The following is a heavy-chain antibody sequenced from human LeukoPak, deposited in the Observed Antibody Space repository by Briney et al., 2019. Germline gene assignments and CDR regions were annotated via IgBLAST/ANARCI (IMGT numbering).Heavy chain of an antibody. V-gene: IGHV3-21*01. CDR1: GFTFSSYS. Sequence: PGGSLRLSCAASGFTFSSYSMNSVRQAPGKGLEWVSSISSSSSYIYYADSVKGRFTITRDNAKNSLYLQMNSLRAEDTAVYYCARCSVPADDYWGQGTLVTASS. CDR2: ISSSSSYI. J-gene: IGHJ4*02. CDR3: ARCSVPADDY. D-gene: IGHD2-2*01.